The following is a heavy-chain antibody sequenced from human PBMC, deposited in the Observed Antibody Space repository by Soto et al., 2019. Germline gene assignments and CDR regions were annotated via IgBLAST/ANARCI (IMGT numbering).Heavy chain of an antibody. CDR3: ARGHWNTDYYDGMDV. Sequence: QVQLVQSGGEVKKPGASVKVSCEASGYRFSSYSISWVRQAPGQGLEWMGWVTAYSSNTNSAQKFQGRVTMTMYTSSSTVYMELRRLTSDDTAVYYWARGHWNTDYYDGMDVWGHGTTVIVSS. V-gene: IGHV1-18*01. CDR2: VTAYSSNT. J-gene: IGHJ6*02. CDR1: GYRFSSYS. D-gene: IGHD1-1*01.